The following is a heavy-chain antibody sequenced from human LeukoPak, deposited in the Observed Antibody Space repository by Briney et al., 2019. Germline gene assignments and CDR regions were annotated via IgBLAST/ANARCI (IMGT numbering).Heavy chain of an antibody. CDR3: ARESGPYLGYGDYVDY. D-gene: IGHD4-17*01. CDR2: IYHSGST. J-gene: IGHJ4*02. CDR1: GSSISSGYY. V-gene: IGHV4-38-2*02. Sequence: SETLSLTCAVSGSSISSGYYWGWIRQPPGKGLEWIESIYHSGSTYYNPSLKSRVTISVDTSKNQFSLKLSSVTAADTAVYYCARESGPYLGYGDYVDYWGQGTLVTVSS.